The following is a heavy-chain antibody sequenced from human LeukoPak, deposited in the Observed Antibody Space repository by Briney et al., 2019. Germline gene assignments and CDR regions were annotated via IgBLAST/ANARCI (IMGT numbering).Heavy chain of an antibody. V-gene: IGHV4-31*03. CDR3: ARDRYDSYPMDV. CDR1: GGSISSGAYH. Sequence: SETLSLTCTVSGGSISSGAYHWSWIRQHPGKGLEWIGYAHNSGSTYYNPSLKSRISISVDTSKNQFSLKLSSVTAADTAVYYCARDRYDSYPMDVWGQGTTVTVSS. D-gene: IGHD3-3*01. J-gene: IGHJ6*02. CDR2: AHNSGST.